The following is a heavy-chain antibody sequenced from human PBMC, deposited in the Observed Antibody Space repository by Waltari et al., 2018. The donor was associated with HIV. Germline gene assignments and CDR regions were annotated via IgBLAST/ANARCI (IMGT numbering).Heavy chain of an antibody. D-gene: IGHD5-12*01. CDR3: ARTRRYESSYLYYIDN. CDR2: ISFSSSHI. V-gene: IGHV3-48*01. CDR1: GFSFSSYT. Sequence: EVQLVESGGALVQPGGSLILSCSASGFSFSSYTMTWVRQAPGKGLEWISSISFSSSHIYDADSVKGRFTISRDNAKNSLYLQMNSLRAEDTAMYYCARTRRYESSYLYYIDNWGQGTLVTVSS. J-gene: IGHJ4*02.